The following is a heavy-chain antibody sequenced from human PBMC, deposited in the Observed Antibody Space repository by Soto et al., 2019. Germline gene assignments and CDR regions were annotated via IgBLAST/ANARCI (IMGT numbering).Heavy chain of an antibody. CDR3: ARGSPQFWQLFDN. J-gene: IGHJ4*02. CDR2: MSHDGSGT. CDR1: GFLFNTYA. Sequence: PGGSLRLSCSTSGFLFNTYAMHWVRQAPGKGLEWVAVMSHDGSGTYYADSVKGRFTISRDNDKNSLSLQMDSLRADDTGVYYCARGSPQFWQLFDNWGQGALVTVSS. D-gene: IGHD3-3*01. V-gene: IGHV3-30*04.